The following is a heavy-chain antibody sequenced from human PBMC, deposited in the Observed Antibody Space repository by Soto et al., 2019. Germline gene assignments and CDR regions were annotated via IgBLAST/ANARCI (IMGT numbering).Heavy chain of an antibody. CDR1: GFMFSSYA. J-gene: IGHJ4*02. V-gene: IGHV3-23*01. CDR3: VKEGESGSGWADY. Sequence: GGSLRLSCEASGFMFSSYAMSWVRQARGEGLEWVSAIGGSDGSTYYAVSVKGRFTISRDNSKKTVYLEMNSLRDEDTAVYYCVKEGESGSGWADYWGQGTLVTVSS. D-gene: IGHD6-19*01. CDR2: IGGSDGST.